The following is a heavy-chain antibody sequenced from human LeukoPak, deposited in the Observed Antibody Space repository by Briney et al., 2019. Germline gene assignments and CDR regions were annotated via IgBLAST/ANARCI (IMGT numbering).Heavy chain of an antibody. J-gene: IGHJ3*02. CDR3: AKDIVVVVAATHDAFDI. V-gene: IGHV3-23*01. CDR1: GFTFSSCA. D-gene: IGHD2-15*01. CDR2: ISGSGGST. Sequence: GASLRLSCAASGFTFSSCAMSWVRQAPGKGLEWVSAISGSGGSTYYADSVKGRFTISRDNSKNTLYLQMNSLRAEDTAVYYCAKDIVVVVAATHDAFDIWGQGTMVTVSS.